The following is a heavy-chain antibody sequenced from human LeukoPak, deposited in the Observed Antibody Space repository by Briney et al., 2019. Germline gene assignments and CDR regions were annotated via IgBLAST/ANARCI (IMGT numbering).Heavy chain of an antibody. CDR3: ARDACSGGSCYADDAFDI. V-gene: IGHV3-21*01. CDR2: ISSSSSYI. D-gene: IGHD2-15*01. Sequence: SGGSLRLSCAASGFTFSSYSMNWVRQAPGKGLEWVSSISSSSSYIYYADSVKGRFTISRDNAKNSLYLQMNSLRAEDTAVYYCARDACSGGSCYADDAFDIWGQGTMVTVSS. CDR1: GFTFSSYS. J-gene: IGHJ3*02.